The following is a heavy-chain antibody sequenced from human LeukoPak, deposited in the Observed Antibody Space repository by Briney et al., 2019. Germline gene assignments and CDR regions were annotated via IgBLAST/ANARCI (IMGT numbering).Heavy chain of an antibody. CDR1: GGSISSSSYY. J-gene: IGHJ4*02. Sequence: PSETLSLTCTVSGGSISSSSYYWGWIRQPPGKGLEWIGSIYYSGSTYYNPSLKSRVTISVDTSKNQFSLKLSSVTAADTAVYYCALGTTGTLDFDYWGQGTLVTVSS. V-gene: IGHV4-39*07. CDR3: ALGTTGTLDFDY. CDR2: IYYSGST. D-gene: IGHD1-1*01.